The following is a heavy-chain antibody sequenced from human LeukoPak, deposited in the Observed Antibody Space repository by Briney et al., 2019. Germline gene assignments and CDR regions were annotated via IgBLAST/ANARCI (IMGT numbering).Heavy chain of an antibody. J-gene: IGHJ6*03. CDR2: ISSSSSYI. D-gene: IGHD1-26*01. CDR3: ARDRWELLGYYYMDA. Sequence: KSGGSLRLSCAASGFTFSSYSMNWVRQAPGKGLEWVSSISSSSSYIYYADSVKGRFTISRDNAKNSLYLQMNSLRAEDTAVYYCARDRWELLGYYYMDAWGKGTTVTVSS. V-gene: IGHV3-21*01. CDR1: GFTFSSYS.